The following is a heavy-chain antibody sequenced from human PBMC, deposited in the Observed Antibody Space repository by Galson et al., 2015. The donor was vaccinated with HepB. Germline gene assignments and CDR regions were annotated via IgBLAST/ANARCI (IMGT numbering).Heavy chain of an antibody. V-gene: IGHV1-69*10. Sequence: SVKVSCKASGGTFSSYAISWVRQAPGQGLEWMGGIIPILGIANYAQKFQGRVTITADKSTSTAYMELSSLRSEDTAVYHCARVSSRILYWTGEHYYYYMDVWGKGTTVTVSS. CDR3: ARVSSRILYWTGEHYYYYMDV. D-gene: IGHD2-8*02. J-gene: IGHJ6*03. CDR2: IIPILGIA. CDR1: GGTFSSYA.